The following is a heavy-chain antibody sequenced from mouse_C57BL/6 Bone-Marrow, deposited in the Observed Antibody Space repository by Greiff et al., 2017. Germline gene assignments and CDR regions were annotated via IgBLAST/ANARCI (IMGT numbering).Heavy chain of an antibody. D-gene: IGHD2-4*01. J-gene: IGHJ1*03. CDR1: GYTFTSYG. V-gene: IGHV1-81*01. Sequence: VQLQQSGAELARPGASVKLSCKASGYTFTSYGISWVKRRTGQGLEWIGEIYPRSGNTYYNEKFKGKATLTADKSSSTAYMELRSLTSEDSAVYFCARSRLRRYFDVWGTGTTVTVSS. CDR3: ARSRLRRYFDV. CDR2: IYPRSGNT.